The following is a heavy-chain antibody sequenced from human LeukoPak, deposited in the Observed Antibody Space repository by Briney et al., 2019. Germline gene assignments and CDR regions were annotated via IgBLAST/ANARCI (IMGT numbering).Heavy chain of an antibody. D-gene: IGHD2-15*01. V-gene: IGHV3-48*03. CDR2: ISSSGSTI. J-gene: IGHJ6*04. CDR3: ASYIVVTLDV. Sequence: GGSLRLSCAASGFTFSSYEMNWVRQAPGKVLEWVSYISSSGSTIYYADSVKGRFTISRDNAKNSLYLQMNSLRAEDTAVYYCASYIVVTLDVWGKGTTVTISS. CDR1: GFTFSSYE.